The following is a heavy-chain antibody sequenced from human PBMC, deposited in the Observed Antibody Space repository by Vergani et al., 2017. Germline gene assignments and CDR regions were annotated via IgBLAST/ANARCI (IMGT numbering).Heavy chain of an antibody. CDR3: VREGSYCGSTTCRNPSYVYYYTWTS. J-gene: IGHJ6*03. CDR2: IYYDGSKK. CDR1: GFTFSTYA. Sequence: QVQLVESGGGVVQPGRSLRLSCTSSGFTFSTYAMHWVRQAPGKGLEWVAIIYYDGSKKYYADSVKGRFTISRDNSRNTLDLLMSSLRAEDTAIYYCVREGSYCGSTTCRNPSYVYYYTWTSGAKGPRSPSP. D-gene: IGHD2-21*01. V-gene: IGHV3-33*01.